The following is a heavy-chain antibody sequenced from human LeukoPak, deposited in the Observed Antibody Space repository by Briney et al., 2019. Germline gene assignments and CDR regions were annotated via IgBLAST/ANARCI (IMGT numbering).Heavy chain of an antibody. D-gene: IGHD3-16*01. CDR1: GFTFSNFG. J-gene: IGHJ6*03. CDR2: ISGSGGST. Sequence: PGGSLRLSCAASGFTFSNFGMSWVRQAPGKGLEWVSVISGSGGSTYYADSVKGRFTISRDNSKNTLYLQMNSLRAEDTAVYYCARDHHYDYTRVYYYYMDVWGKGTTVTVSS. CDR3: ARDHHYDYTRVYYYYMDV. V-gene: IGHV3-23*01.